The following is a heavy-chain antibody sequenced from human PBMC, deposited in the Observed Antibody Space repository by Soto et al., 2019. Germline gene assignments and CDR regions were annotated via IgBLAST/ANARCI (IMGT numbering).Heavy chain of an antibody. Sequence: LSQTLSLTCAVSGDSISSQNAAWNWIRQSPSRGLEWLGRTYYRSQWWNDYAVSVKGRVAINPDTSKNQFSLQVNSVIPDDTAVYYCTREALYSSTYYGGGWFDPWGQGTLVTVSS. D-gene: IGHD6-19*01. CDR2: TYYRSQWWN. CDR1: GDSISSQNAA. CDR3: TREALYSSTYYGGGWFDP. J-gene: IGHJ5*02. V-gene: IGHV6-1*01.